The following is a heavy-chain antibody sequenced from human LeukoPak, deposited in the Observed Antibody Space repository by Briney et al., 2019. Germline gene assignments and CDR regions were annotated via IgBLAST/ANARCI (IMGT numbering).Heavy chain of an antibody. CDR3: ARGGPGPGLWFGELGY. D-gene: IGHD3-10*01. Sequence: ASVKVSCKASGYTFTSYDINWVRQATGQGLEWMGWMNPNSGNTGYAQKFQGRVTMTRNTSISTAYMELSSLRSEDTAVYYCARGGPGPGLWFGELGYWGQGTLVTVSS. J-gene: IGHJ4*02. CDR2: MNPNSGNT. V-gene: IGHV1-8*01. CDR1: GYTFTSYD.